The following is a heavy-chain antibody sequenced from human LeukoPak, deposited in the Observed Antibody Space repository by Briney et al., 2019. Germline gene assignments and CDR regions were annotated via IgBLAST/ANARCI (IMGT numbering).Heavy chain of an antibody. Sequence: GGSLRLSCAASGFTFSSYAMHWVCQAPGKGLEWVAVISYDGSNKYYADSVKGRFTISRDNSKNTLYLQVNSLRAEDTAVYYCAKLAKYFYGSETYYFFEHWGQGTPVTASS. CDR2: ISYDGSNK. CDR1: GFTFSSYA. D-gene: IGHD3-10*01. V-gene: IGHV3-30-3*02. CDR3: AKLAKYFYGSETYYFFEH. J-gene: IGHJ4*02.